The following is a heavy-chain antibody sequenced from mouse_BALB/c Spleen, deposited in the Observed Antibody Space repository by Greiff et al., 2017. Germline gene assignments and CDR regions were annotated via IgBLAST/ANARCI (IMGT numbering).Heavy chain of an antibody. Sequence: QVQLKESGPELVRPGVSVKISCKGSGYTFTDYAMHWVKQSHAKSLEWIGVISTYYGNTNYNQKFKGKATMTVDKSSSTAYMELARLTSEDSAIYYCAMVYYGNSYFDYWGQGTTLTVSS. CDR2: ISTYYGNT. CDR1: GYTFTDYA. CDR3: AMVYYGNSYFDY. J-gene: IGHJ2*01. V-gene: IGHV1-67*01. D-gene: IGHD2-1*01.